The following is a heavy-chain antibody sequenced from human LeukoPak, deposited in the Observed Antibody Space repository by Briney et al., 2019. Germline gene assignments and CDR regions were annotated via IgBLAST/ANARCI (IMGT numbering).Heavy chain of an antibody. D-gene: IGHD3-3*01. J-gene: IGHJ3*02. V-gene: IGHV4-61*02. CDR2: IYTSGST. Sequence: SETLSLTCTVSGGSISSGSYYWSWIRQPAGKGLEWIGRIYTSGSTSYNPSPKSRVTISVDTSKNQFSLKLSSVTAADTAVYYCARERSSTWPDYDFWSGYYTGIMGAFDIWGQGTMVTVSS. CDR3: ARERSSTWPDYDFWSGYYTGIMGAFDI. CDR1: GGSISSGSYY.